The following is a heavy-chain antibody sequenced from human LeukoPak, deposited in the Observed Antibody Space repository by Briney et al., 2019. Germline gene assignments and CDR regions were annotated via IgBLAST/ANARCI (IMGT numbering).Heavy chain of an antibody. D-gene: IGHD3-22*01. CDR1: VGFISTYY. V-gene: IGHV4-59*01. CDR3: ARAVDDSRLHWFAP. J-gene: IGHJ5*02. Sequence: PSETLSLTCTVSVGFISTYYGSWIRQPPGKGLEWIGYIYYSGSTTYNRSLKSRVTIPVDTSNNHFSLKQSPVTAADTGCDYWARAVDDSRLHWFAPCREGTLLT. CDR2: IYYSGST.